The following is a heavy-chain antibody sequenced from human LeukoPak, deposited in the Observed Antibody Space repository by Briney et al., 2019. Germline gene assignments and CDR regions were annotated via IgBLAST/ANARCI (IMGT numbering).Heavy chain of an antibody. D-gene: IGHD6-19*01. Sequence: PSETLSLTCTVSGGSISNYYWSWIRQPPGKGLEWIGYIYYSGSTNYNPSLKSRVTISVDTSKNQFSLKLSSVTAADTAVYYCARSLGAVAGTDFDYWGQGTLVTVSS. CDR1: GGSISNYY. CDR3: ARSLGAVAGTDFDY. J-gene: IGHJ4*02. V-gene: IGHV4-59*08. CDR2: IYYSGST.